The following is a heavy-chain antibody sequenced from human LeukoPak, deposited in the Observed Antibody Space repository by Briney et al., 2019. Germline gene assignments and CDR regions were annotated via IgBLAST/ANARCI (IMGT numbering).Heavy chain of an antibody. D-gene: IGHD2-8*01. J-gene: IGHJ4*02. CDR2: IYSGGST. CDR3: ASLNGYDY. CDR1: GFTVSRKY. V-gene: IGHV3-66*01. Sequence: GGSLRLSCAASGFTVSRKYMSCARQAPGKGLEWVSVIYSGGSTYYADSVKGRFTISRDNHKNTLYLQMHSLRAEDTAVYYCASLNGYDYWGQGTLVTVSS.